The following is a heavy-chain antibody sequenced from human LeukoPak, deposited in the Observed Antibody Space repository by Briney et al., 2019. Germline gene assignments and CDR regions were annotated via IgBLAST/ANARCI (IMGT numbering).Heavy chain of an antibody. D-gene: IGHD5-12*01. Sequence: SETLSLTCAVYGGSFSGYYWSWIRQPPGKGLEWIGEINHSGSTNYNPSLKSRVTISVDTSKNQFSLKLSSVTAADTAVYYCARVGHIVATILPDYWGQGTPVTVSS. V-gene: IGHV4-34*01. CDR3: ARVGHIVATILPDY. CDR2: INHSGST. J-gene: IGHJ4*02. CDR1: GGSFSGYY.